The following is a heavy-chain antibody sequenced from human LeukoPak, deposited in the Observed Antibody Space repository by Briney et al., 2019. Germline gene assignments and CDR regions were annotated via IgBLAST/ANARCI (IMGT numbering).Heavy chain of an antibody. D-gene: IGHD3-16*02. V-gene: IGHV4-34*01. CDR1: GVSFSGYY. CDR3: ARGRMNDYVWGSYRYPYYFDY. Sequence: ASETLSLTCAVYGVSFSGYYWSWIRQPPGKGLEWIGEINHSGSTNYNPSLKSRVTISVDTSKNQFSLKLSSVTAADTAVYYCARGRMNDYVWGSYRYPYYFDYWGQGTLVTVSS. CDR2: INHSGST. J-gene: IGHJ4*02.